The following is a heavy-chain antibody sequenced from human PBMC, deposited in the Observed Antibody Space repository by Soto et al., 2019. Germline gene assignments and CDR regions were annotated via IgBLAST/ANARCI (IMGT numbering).Heavy chain of an antibody. CDR3: AAGGGLPRYY. CDR2: IYHSGIT. CDR1: GGSISSGGYS. J-gene: IGHJ4*02. D-gene: IGHD5-12*01. Sequence: QLQLQESGSGLVKPSQTLSLTCAVSGGSISSGGYSWSWIRQPPGKGLEWIGYIYHSGITYYNPSLKSRVTLSVDRSKNQCSLKLSSVPAADTAVYYCAAGGGLPRYYWGQGTLVTVSS. V-gene: IGHV4-30-2*01.